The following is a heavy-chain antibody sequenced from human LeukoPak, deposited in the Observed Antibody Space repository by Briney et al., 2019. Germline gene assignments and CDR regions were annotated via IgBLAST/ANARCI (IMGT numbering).Heavy chain of an antibody. V-gene: IGHV3-23*01. CDR1: GFTFRNHA. Sequence: SGGSLRLSCAASGFTFRNHAMNWVRQTPGNGLHWVSSISTDGVNTYYADSVKGRFTISRDTSKDTLYLQMNSLSAEDTAVYYCARCTKYTTGWCNWFDPWGQGTLVTVSS. D-gene: IGHD6-19*01. CDR2: ISTDGVNT. CDR3: ARCTKYTTGWCNWFDP. J-gene: IGHJ5*02.